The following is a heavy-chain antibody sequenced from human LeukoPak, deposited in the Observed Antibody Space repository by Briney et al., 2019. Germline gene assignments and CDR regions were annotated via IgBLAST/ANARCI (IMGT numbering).Heavy chain of an antibody. V-gene: IGHV4-34*01. CDR2: INHSGST. J-gene: IGHJ4*02. Sequence: SETLSLTCAVYGGSFSGYYWSWIRQPPGKGLEWIGEINHSGSTNYNPSLKSRVTISVDTSKNQFSLKLSSVTAAGTAVYYCARGVAARAFDYWGQGTLVTVSS. CDR3: ARGVAARAFDY. CDR1: GGSFSGYY. D-gene: IGHD6-6*01.